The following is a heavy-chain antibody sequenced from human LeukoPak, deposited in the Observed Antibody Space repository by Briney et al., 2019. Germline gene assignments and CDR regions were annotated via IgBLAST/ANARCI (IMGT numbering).Heavy chain of an antibody. CDR3: ARVSIVVVPGSNWFDP. V-gene: IGHV3-7*01. J-gene: IGHJ5*02. CDR2: IRPDGNEK. Sequence: EGSLRLSCAASGFAFSSYWMTWVRQAPGKGLERMANIRPDGNEKYYVDSVKGRFTISRDNAKNSLYLQMNSLRAEDTAIYYCARVSIVVVPGSNWFDPWGQGTLVTVSS. D-gene: IGHD2-2*01. CDR1: GFAFSSYW.